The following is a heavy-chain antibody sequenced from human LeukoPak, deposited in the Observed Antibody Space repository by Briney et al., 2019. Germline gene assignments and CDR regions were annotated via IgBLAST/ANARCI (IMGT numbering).Heavy chain of an antibody. J-gene: IGHJ5*02. CDR1: GFTFSSSW. D-gene: IGHD4-17*01. Sequence: GGSLRLSCAASGFTFSSSWMSWVRQAPGKGLEWVANIKQDGGEKYYVDSVKGRFTISRDNAKNTLFLQMTNLRVEDTAVYYCARDRRFGDYDPWGQGTLVTVSS. CDR2: IKQDGGEK. V-gene: IGHV3-7*01. CDR3: ARDRRFGDYDP.